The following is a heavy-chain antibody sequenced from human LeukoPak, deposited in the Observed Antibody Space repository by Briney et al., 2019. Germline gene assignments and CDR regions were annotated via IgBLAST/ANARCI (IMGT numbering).Heavy chain of an antibody. J-gene: IGHJ4*02. D-gene: IGHD2-2*01. CDR1: GYTFTGYY. Sequence: ASVKVSCKASGYTFTGYYMHWVRQAPGQGLGWMGWINPNSGGTNYAQKFPGRVTMTRDTSISTAYMELSRLPSDDTAVYYCARVGHPTDIVAVPAARSDLGTFDYWGQGTLVTVSS. CDR3: ARVGHPTDIVAVPAARSDLGTFDY. V-gene: IGHV1-2*02. CDR2: INPNSGGT.